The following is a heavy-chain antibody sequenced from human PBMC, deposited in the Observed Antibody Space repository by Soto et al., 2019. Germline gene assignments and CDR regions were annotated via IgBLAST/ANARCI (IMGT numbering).Heavy chain of an antibody. V-gene: IGHV3-23*01. Sequence: EVQLLESGGGLVQPGGSLRLSCAASGFTFRSYAMSWVRQAPGKGLEWVSTISGSGGSTYYADSVKGRFTISRDNSKNTLYLQMNSLRDEDTAVYYCATDPTYYFDYWGQGTLVTVSS. J-gene: IGHJ4*02. CDR3: ATDPTYYFDY. CDR1: GFTFRSYA. CDR2: ISGSGGST.